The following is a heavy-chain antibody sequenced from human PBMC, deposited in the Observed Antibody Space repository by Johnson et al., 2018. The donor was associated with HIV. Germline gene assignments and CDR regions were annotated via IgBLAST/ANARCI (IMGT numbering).Heavy chain of an antibody. D-gene: IGHD5-12*01. CDR1: GFSFSSYA. CDR3: ARDKSGGGRDSGYGRCSAPDAFDI. J-gene: IGHJ3*02. V-gene: IGHV3-30-3*01. Sequence: QMQLVESGGGVVQPGKSLRLSCAASGFSFSSYAMHWVRQAPGKGLEWVAVISYDGSNKYYADSVKGRFTISRDNSKNTLYLQMNRLRAEDTAVYYCARDKSGGGRDSGYGRCSAPDAFDIWGQGTMVTVSS. CDR2: ISYDGSNK.